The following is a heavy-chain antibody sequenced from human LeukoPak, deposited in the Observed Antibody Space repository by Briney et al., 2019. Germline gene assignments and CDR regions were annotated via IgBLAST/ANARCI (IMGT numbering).Heavy chain of an antibody. Sequence: ASVKVSCKASGCTFSSYAMSWVRQAPGQGLEWMGRINPILGIANYAQKFQGRVTITADKSTSTAYMELSSLRSEDTAVYYCARSSGGDFDQFDYWSQGTLVTVYS. J-gene: IGHJ4*02. CDR2: INPILGIA. CDR3: ARSSGGDFDQFDY. V-gene: IGHV1-69*04. D-gene: IGHD4-17*01. CDR1: GCTFSSYA.